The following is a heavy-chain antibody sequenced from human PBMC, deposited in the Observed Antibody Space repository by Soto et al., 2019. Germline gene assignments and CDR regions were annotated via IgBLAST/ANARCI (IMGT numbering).Heavy chain of an antibody. CDR2: ISAYNGNT. CDR1: GYTFTSYG. D-gene: IGHD2-2*01. V-gene: IGHV1-18*01. J-gene: IGHJ6*03. CDR3: AREGSSTRRMHDYYYYYMDV. Sequence: ASVKVSCKASGYTFTSYGISWVRQAPGQGLGWMGWISAYNGNTNYAQKLQGRVTMTTDTSTSTAYMELRSLRSDDTAVYYCAREGSSTRRMHDYYYYYMDVWGKGTTVTVSS.